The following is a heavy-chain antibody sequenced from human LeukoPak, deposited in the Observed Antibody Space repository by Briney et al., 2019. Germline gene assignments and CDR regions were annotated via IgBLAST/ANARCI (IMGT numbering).Heavy chain of an antibody. J-gene: IGHJ5*02. Sequence: PSETLSLTFTVCGGSISNYHWSWIRQPAGKGLEWIGRIYSSGTTIYNPTLKSRVTMSVDTSKNQFSLKLSSVTAADTAVYFCASGSSGYDPWGPGTLVTVSS. CDR1: GGSISNYH. D-gene: IGHD5-12*01. CDR3: ASGSSGYDP. CDR2: IYSSGTT. V-gene: IGHV4-4*07.